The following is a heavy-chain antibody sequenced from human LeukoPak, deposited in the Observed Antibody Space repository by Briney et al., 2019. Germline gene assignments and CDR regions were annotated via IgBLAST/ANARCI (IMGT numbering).Heavy chain of an antibody. D-gene: IGHD3-10*01. CDR1: GYTFTSYD. CDR3: ARARVGYGSGRLYFGY. V-gene: IGHV1-8*01. Sequence: ASVKVSCKASGYTFTSYDINWVRQATGQGLEWMGWMNPNSGNTGYAQKFQGRVTMTRNTSISTAYMELSSLRSEDTAVYYCARARVGYGSGRLYFGYWGQGTLVTVSS. J-gene: IGHJ4*02. CDR2: MNPNSGNT.